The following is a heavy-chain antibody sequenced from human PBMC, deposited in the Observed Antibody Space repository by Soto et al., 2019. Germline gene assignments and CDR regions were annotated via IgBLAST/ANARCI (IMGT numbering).Heavy chain of an antibody. CDR1: GFTFSSYA. D-gene: IGHD5-18*01. J-gene: IGHJ4*02. Sequence: GGSLRLSCAASGFTFSSYAMSWVRQAPGKGLEWVAVISYDGSNKYYADSVKGRFTISRDNSKNTLYLQMNSLRAEDTAVYYCAKDLERIQLWSPFDYWGQGTLVTVSS. CDR2: ISYDGSNK. CDR3: AKDLERIQLWSPFDY. V-gene: IGHV3-30-3*01.